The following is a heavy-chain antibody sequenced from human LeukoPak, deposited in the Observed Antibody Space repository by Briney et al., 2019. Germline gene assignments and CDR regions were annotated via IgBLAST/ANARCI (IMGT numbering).Heavy chain of an antibody. CDR2: IIPIFGTA. V-gene: IGHV1-69*01. CDR3: ARDNDSSGLFGY. J-gene: IGHJ4*02. Sequence: SVKVSCKASGGTFSSYAISWVRQAPGQGLEWMGGIIPIFGTANYAQKFQGRVTITADESTSTAYMELSSLRSEDTAVYYCARDNDSSGLFGYWGQGTLVTVSS. D-gene: IGHD3-22*01. CDR1: GGTFSSYA.